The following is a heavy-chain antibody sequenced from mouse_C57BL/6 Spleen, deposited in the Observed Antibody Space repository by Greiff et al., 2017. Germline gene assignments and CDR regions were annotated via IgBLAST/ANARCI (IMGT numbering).Heavy chain of an antibody. CDR3: ARSGLDY. CDR1: GYTFTRYT. D-gene: IGHD3-1*01. Sequence: QVQLQQSGAELARPGASVKMSCKASGYTFTRYTMHWVKQRPGQGLEWIGYINPSSGYTKSNQKFKDKATLTADKSSSTAYMQLSSLTSADSAVYYCARSGLDYWGQGTTLTVSS. J-gene: IGHJ2*01. V-gene: IGHV1-4*01. CDR2: INPSSGYT.